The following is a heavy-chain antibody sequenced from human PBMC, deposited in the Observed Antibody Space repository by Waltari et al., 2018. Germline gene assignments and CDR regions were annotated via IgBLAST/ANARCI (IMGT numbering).Heavy chain of an antibody. CDR2: IYYSGST. CDR3: ARDMKYSSSGNDDY. D-gene: IGHD6-13*01. CDR1: GGSISSSSYY. J-gene: IGHJ4*02. V-gene: IGHV4-39*02. Sequence: QLQLQESGPGLVKPSETLSLTCTVSGGSISSSSYYWGWIRQPPGTGLEWIGSIYYSGSTYYNPSLKSRVTISVDTSKNQFSLKLSSVTAADTAVYYCARDMKYSSSGNDDYWGQGTLVTVSS.